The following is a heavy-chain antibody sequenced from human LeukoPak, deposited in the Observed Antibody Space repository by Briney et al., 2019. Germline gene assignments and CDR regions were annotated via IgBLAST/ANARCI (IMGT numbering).Heavy chain of an antibody. D-gene: IGHD4-11*01. CDR3: ARTVRNYDGFDI. V-gene: IGHV4-59*01. Sequence: PSETLSLTCTVSGGSISSYYWSWIRQPPGKGLEWIGYIYDSGNTNYNPSLKSRVTISVDTSKNQFSLKLSSVTAADTAVYYCARTVRNYDGFDIWGQGTKVTVSS. CDR2: IYDSGNT. J-gene: IGHJ3*02. CDR1: GGSISSYY.